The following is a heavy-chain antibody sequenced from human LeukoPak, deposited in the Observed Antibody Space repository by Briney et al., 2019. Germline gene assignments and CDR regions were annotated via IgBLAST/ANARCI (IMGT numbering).Heavy chain of an antibody. CDR2: IYINGHN. CDR1: GASFSTHY. D-gene: IGHD6-19*01. V-gene: IGHV4-4*07. CDR3: ARDREAVAGTWNVAMDYFDY. J-gene: IGHJ4*02. Sequence: SETLSLTCTVSGASFSTHYWSWIRQPAGKGLEWIGRIYINGHNNSNPSLKSRVTMSVDTSKNQISLRLNSVTAADTAVYYCARDREAVAGTWNVAMDYFDYWGQGIMVTVSS.